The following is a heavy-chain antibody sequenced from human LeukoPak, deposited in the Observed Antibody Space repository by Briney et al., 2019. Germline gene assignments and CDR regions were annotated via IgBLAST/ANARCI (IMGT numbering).Heavy chain of an antibody. Sequence: GESLKISCKGSGYTFTSYWIGWVRQMPGKGLEWVGIVYPYDSDVRYSPSFQGQVTISADRSISTAYLQWASLKASDTAMYYRMRGETLCDYWGQGTLVTVSS. D-gene: IGHD4-23*01. CDR1: GYTFTSYW. V-gene: IGHV5-51*01. CDR3: MRGETLCDY. J-gene: IGHJ4*02. CDR2: VYPYDSDV.